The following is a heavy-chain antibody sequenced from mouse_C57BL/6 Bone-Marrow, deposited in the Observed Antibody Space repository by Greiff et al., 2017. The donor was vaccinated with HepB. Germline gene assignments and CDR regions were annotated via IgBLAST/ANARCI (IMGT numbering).Heavy chain of an antibody. CDR1: GYSFTGYF. D-gene: IGHD1-1*01. V-gene: IGHV1-20*01. CDR3: ARSETGTY. J-gene: IGHJ3*01. Sequence: EVQLVESGPELVKPGASVKISCKASGYSFTGYFMNWVMQSHGKSLEWIGRINPYNGDTFYNQKFKGKATLTVDKSSSTAHMQLRSLTSEDSAVYYCARSETGTYWGQGTLVTVSA. CDR2: INPYNGDT.